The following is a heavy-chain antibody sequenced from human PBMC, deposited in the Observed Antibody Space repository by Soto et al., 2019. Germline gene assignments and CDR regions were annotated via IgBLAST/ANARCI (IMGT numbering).Heavy chain of an antibody. J-gene: IGHJ6*02. D-gene: IGHD5-18*01. CDR3: ARRAYNYANMDV. CDR2: INPSGGST. CDR1: GYTFTTYY. V-gene: IGHV1-46*01. Sequence: QVQLVQSGAEVKKPGASVKVSCETSGYTFTTYYMHWVRRAPGQGLEWMGMINPSGGSTSYAQKFQGGVTMTRDTSTRTIYMERRSLRRDDTAIYYCARRAYNYANMDVWGQGTTVTVSS.